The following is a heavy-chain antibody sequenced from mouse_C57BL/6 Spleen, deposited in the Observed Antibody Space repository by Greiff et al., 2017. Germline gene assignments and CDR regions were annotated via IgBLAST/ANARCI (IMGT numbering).Heavy chain of an antibody. D-gene: IGHD1-1*01. V-gene: IGHV6-3*01. Sequence: EVQLVESGGGLVQPGGSMKLSCVASGFTFSNYWMNWVRQSPEKGLEWVAQIRLKSDNYATHYAEAVKGRFTVSRDDSKGCVYLRMNNLRAEDTGIYYCTGGVRSYYFDYWGQGTTLTVSS. CDR3: TGGVRSYYFDY. J-gene: IGHJ2*01. CDR2: IRLKSDNYAT. CDR1: GFTFSNYW.